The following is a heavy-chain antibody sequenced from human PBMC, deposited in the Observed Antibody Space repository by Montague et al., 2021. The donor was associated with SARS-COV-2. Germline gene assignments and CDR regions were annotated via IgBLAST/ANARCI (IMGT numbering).Heavy chain of an antibody. V-gene: IGHV4-39*01. CDR1: GGSISSSTYY. CDR2: MYHSGST. Sequence: SETLSLTCTVSGGSISSSTYYWGWIRQPPGKGLEWIGSMYHSGSTYYNPSLKSRVTISVDTSKKQFSLKLSSVTAADTAVYYCARQPRNYYDAGSYCAGGDNWGQGTLVTVSS. CDR3: ARQPRNYYDAGSYCAGGDN. D-gene: IGHD3-10*01. J-gene: IGHJ4*02.